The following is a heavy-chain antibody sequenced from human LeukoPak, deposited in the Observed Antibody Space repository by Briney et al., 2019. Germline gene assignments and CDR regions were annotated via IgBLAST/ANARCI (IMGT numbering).Heavy chain of an antibody. CDR1: GYTFTAYY. D-gene: IGHD6-6*01. CDR3: ARDRNSGSSLDI. Sequence: GASVKVSCKASGYTFTAYYIHWVRQAPGQGLEWMGWINPNSGGTNYAQKFQGRVTMTRDTSISTAYMELSRLRSDDTAVYYCARDRNSGSSLDIWGQGTMLTVSS. V-gene: IGHV1-2*02. J-gene: IGHJ3*02. CDR2: INPNSGGT.